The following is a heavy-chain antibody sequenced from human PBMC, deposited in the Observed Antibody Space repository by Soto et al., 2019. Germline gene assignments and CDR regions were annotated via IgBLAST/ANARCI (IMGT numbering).Heavy chain of an antibody. D-gene: IGHD2-15*01. Sequence: VQLLESGGGVVQPGRSLRLSCAASGFTFSSYGMHWVRQAPGKGLEWVAVISYDGSNKYYADSVKGRFTISRDNSKNTLYLQMNSLRAEDTAVYYCAKDRRKVVVAAPFDYWGQGTLVTVSS. CDR3: AKDRRKVVVAAPFDY. V-gene: IGHV3-30*18. CDR1: GFTFSSYG. CDR2: ISYDGSNK. J-gene: IGHJ4*02.